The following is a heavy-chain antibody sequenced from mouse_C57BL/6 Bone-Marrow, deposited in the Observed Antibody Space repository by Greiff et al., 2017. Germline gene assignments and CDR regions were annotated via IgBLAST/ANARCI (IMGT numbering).Heavy chain of an antibody. Sequence: EVMLVESGGDLVKPGGSLKLSCAASGFTFSSYGMSWVRQTPDKRLEWVATISSGGSYTYYPDSVKGRFTISRDNAKNTLYLQMSSLKSEDTAMYYCASGNYWGQGTTLTVSS. CDR2: ISSGGSYT. CDR3: ASGNY. J-gene: IGHJ2*01. V-gene: IGHV5-6*02. CDR1: GFTFSSYG.